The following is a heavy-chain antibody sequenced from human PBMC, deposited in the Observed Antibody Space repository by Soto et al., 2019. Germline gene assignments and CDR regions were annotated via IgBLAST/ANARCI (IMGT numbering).Heavy chain of an antibody. D-gene: IGHD6-19*01. CDR1: GFSFSSYA. V-gene: IGHV3-30-3*01. J-gene: IGHJ5*02. CDR2: ISHDGINK. CDR3: ARDMYSSDYFVKWFEP. Sequence: QVRLVESGGGVVQPGRSLRLSCTASGFSFSSYAMYWFRQPPVKGLEWGAVISHDGINKHYADSVKGRVTVSRDNSNHSLDLQLNSLRGEDTAMSYCARDMYSSDYFVKWFEPWGQGTLVTVSS.